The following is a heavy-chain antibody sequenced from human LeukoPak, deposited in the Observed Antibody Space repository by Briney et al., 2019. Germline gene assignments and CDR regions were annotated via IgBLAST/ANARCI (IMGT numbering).Heavy chain of an antibody. CDR1: KFTFSSYA. D-gene: IGHD3-3*01. V-gene: IGHV3-23*01. CDR2: ISGSGGST. J-gene: IGHJ4*02. CDR3: AKDRYDFWSGYSSNPFDY. Sequence: TGASLRLSCAASKFTFSSYAMNWVRQASGKGLEWVSGISGSGGSTYCADSVKGRFTISRDNSKNTLYLQMNSLRAEDTAVYYCAKDRYDFWSGYSSNPFDYWGQGTLVTVSS.